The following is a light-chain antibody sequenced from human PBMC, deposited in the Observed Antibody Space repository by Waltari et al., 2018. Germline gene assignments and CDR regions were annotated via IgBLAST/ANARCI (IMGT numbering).Light chain of an antibody. V-gene: IGKV3-20*01. CDR2: GAS. J-gene: IGKJ2*01. Sequence: EIVLTQSPCTLSLSPGERATLSCRASQSVSSSYLAWYQQKPGQAPRLLIYGASSRATGIPDRFSGSGCGTDFTLTISRLEPEDFAVYYCQQYGSSPTFGQGTKLEIK. CDR1: QSVSSSY. CDR3: QQYGSSPT.